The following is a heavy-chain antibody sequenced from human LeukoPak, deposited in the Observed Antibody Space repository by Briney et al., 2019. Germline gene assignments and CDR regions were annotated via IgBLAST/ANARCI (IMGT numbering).Heavy chain of an antibody. Sequence: GRSLRLSCAASGFTFDDYAMHWVRQAPGKGLEWVSGISWNSGSIGYAYSVKGRFTISRDNAKNSLYLQMNSLRAEDTALYYCAKTSRTKTSSWYYSFDYWGQGTLVTVSS. D-gene: IGHD6-13*01. V-gene: IGHV3-9*01. CDR2: ISWNSGSI. J-gene: IGHJ4*02. CDR3: AKTSRTKTSSWYYSFDY. CDR1: GFTFDDYA.